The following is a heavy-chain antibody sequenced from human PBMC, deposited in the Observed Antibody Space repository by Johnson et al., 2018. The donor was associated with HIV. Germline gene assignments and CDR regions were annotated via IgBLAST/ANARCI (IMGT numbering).Heavy chain of an antibody. CDR2: IYSGGST. J-gene: IGHJ3*02. CDR1: GFTVSSNY. CDR3: ARSPYYDDYWSDAFDI. Sequence: MLLVESGGGLVQPGGSLRLSCAASGFTVSSNYMSWVRQAPGKGLEWVSVIYSGGSTYYADSVQGRFPISRDNSKNTLYLQMNSLRAEDTAVYYCARSPYYDDYWSDAFDIWGQGTMVTVSS. D-gene: IGHD4-17*01. V-gene: IGHV3-53*01.